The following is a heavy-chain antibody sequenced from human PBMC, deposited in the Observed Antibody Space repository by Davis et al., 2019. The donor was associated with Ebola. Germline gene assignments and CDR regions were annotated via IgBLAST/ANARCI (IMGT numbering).Heavy chain of an antibody. V-gene: IGHV4-34*01. CDR2: INHSGST. CDR1: GGSFSGYY. J-gene: IGHJ6*02. CDR3: ARGGGFWSGYYYYYYGKDV. D-gene: IGHD3-3*01. Sequence: PSETLSLTCAVYGGSFSGYYWSWIRQPPGKGLEWIGEINHSGSTNYNPSLKSRVTISVDTSKNQFSLKLSSVTAADTAVYYCARGGGFWSGYYYYYYGKDVWGQGTTVTVSS.